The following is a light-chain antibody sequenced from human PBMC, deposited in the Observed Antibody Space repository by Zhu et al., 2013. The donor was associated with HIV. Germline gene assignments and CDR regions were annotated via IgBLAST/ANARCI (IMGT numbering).Light chain of an antibody. CDR3: QSYDARLGAWV. CDR1: DSNLGAGYD. V-gene: IGLV1-40*01. CDR2: NRS. Sequence: QSVLTQPPSVSAAPGQMVTVSCTGNDSNLGAGYDAHWYQKLPGRAPKILIYNRSHRPSGVPERFSGAKSGTSFFLYIYGLQPQDEGDYFCQSYDARLGAWVFGGGTKVTVL. J-gene: IGLJ3*02.